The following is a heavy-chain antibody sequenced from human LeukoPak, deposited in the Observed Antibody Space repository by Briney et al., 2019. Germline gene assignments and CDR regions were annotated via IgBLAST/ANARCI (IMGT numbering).Heavy chain of an antibody. D-gene: IGHD1-26*01. CDR3: ARATNFYYYYGMDV. J-gene: IGHJ6*02. CDR1: GYTFTSYY. CDR2: INPSSGAT. V-gene: IGHV1-46*01. Sequence: GASVKVSCKTSGYTFTSYYIHWVRQAPGQGLEWMGIINPSSGATNYAQKFQDRVTMTRDTSTSTVYMELSSQRSEDTAVYYCARATNFYYYYGMDVWGQGTTVTVSS.